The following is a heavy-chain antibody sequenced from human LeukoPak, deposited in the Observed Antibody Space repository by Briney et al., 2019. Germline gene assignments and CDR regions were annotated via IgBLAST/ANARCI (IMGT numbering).Heavy chain of an antibody. J-gene: IGHJ4*02. CDR1: GVSISSGDYY. CDR2: IYTSGGT. CDR3: ARAYNYGSGTYPLGY. Sequence: PSQTLSLTCTVSGVSISSGDYYWTWIRQPAGKGLEWIGRIYTSGGTNYNPSLKSRVTMSIDTSKNQFSLKLSSVTAADTAVYYCARAYNYGSGTYPLGYWGQGTLVTVSS. V-gene: IGHV4-61*02. D-gene: IGHD3-10*01.